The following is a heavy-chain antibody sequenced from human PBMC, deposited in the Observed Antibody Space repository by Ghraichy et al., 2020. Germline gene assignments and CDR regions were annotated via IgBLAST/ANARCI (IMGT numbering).Heavy chain of an antibody. V-gene: IGHV4-38-2*02. CDR3: ARDIGVRGVGRAGTNWFDP. J-gene: IGHJ5*02. CDR1: GYSISSGYY. Sequence: SETLSLTCAVSGYSISSGYYWGWIRQPPGKGLEWIGSIYHSGSTYYNPSLKSRVTISVDTSKNQFSLKLSSVTAADTAVYYCARDIGVRGVGRAGTNWFDPWGQGTLVTVSS. CDR2: IYHSGST. D-gene: IGHD3-10*01.